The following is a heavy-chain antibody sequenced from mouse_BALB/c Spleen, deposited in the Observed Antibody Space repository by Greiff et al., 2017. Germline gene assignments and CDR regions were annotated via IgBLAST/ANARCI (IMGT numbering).Heavy chain of an antibody. J-gene: IGHJ4*01. D-gene: IGHD2-1*01. CDR2: IDPSDSYT. CDR1: GYTFTSYW. V-gene: IGHV1-69*02. CDR3: ARGEGNYDYAMDY. Sequence: QVQLQQPGAELVKPGASVKLSCKASGYTFTSYWMHWVKQRPGQGLEWIGEIDPSDSYTNYNQKFKGKATLTVDKSSSTAYMQLSSLTSEDSAVYYCARGEGNYDYAMDYWGQGTSVTVSS.